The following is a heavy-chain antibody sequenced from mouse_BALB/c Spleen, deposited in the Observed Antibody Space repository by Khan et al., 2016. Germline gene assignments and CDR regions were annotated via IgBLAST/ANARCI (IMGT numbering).Heavy chain of an antibody. V-gene: IGHV3-1*02. J-gene: IGHJ2*01. D-gene: IGHD3-1*01. CDR2: INYSGST. CDR1: GYSITSHYS. Sequence: EVQLQESGPDLVKPSQSLSLTCTVTGYSITSHYSWHWIRHFPGNKLEWMGNINYSGSTNYNPSLKSRISITRDTSKNQFFLQLNSVTTEDTATYYCATSSSRYWYYFDYWGQGTALTVSS. CDR3: ATSSSRYWYYFDY.